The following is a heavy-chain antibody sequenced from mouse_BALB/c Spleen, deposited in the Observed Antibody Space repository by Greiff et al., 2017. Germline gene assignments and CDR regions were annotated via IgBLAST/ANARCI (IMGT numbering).Heavy chain of an antibody. CDR2: ISYSGST. CDR1: GDSITSGY. Sequence: EVKLLESGPSLVKPSQTLSLTCSVTGDSITSGYWNWIRKFPGNKLEYMGYISYSGSTYYNPSLKSRISITRDTSKNQYYLQLNSVTTEDTATYYCAVYYGSRAWFAYWGQGTLVTVSA. D-gene: IGHD1-1*01. J-gene: IGHJ3*01. V-gene: IGHV3-8*02. CDR3: AVYYGSRAWFAY.